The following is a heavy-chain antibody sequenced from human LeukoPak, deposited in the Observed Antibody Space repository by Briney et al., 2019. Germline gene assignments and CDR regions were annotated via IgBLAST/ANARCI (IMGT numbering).Heavy chain of an antibody. Sequence: SETLSLTCTVSGGSISSSSYYWGWIRQPPGKGLEWIGSIYYSGSTYYNPSLKSRVTISVDTSKNQFSLKLSSVTAADTAVYYCARGPSVWGSYRSRAFDYWGQGTLVTVSS. D-gene: IGHD3-16*02. CDR3: ARGPSVWGSYRSRAFDY. CDR1: GGSISSSSYY. J-gene: IGHJ4*02. V-gene: IGHV4-39*07. CDR2: IYYSGST.